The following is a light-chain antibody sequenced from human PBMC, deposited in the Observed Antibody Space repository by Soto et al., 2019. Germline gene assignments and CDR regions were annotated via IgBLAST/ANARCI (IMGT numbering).Light chain of an antibody. CDR2: DAS. V-gene: IGKV3-11*01. J-gene: IGKJ5*01. Sequence: EIVLTQSPATLSLSPGERATLSCRASQSVKTFLLWYQHRPGQAPRVLIYDASHRATGIPARFRGSGSGTDFTLTISSLEPEDAGIYYCQQRSPWPPITFGQGTRL. CDR1: QSVKTF. CDR3: QQRSPWPPIT.